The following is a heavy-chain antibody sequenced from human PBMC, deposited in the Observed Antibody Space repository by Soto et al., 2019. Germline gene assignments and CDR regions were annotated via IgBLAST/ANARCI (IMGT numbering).Heavy chain of an antibody. D-gene: IGHD2-15*01. J-gene: IGHJ4*02. CDR1: GLTVSSNY. CDR3: AREAGGPKGGGYYFDY. Sequence: EVPLVESGGGLVQPGGSLRLSCAASGLTVSSNYMSWVRQAPGKGLEWVSVIYSGGSTYYADSVKGRFTISRDNSKNTLYLQMNSLRAEDTAVYYCAREAGGPKGGGYYFDYWGQGTLVTVSS. V-gene: IGHV3-66*01. CDR2: IYSGGST.